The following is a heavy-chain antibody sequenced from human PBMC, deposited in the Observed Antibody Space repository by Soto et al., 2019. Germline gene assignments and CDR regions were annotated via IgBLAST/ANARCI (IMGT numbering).Heavy chain of an antibody. CDR1: GYTFTGYY. V-gene: IGHV1-2*04. CDR2: INPNSGGT. D-gene: IGHD1-1*01. CDR3: AREPRNDPHYMEV. J-gene: IGHJ6*03. Sequence: ASVKVSCKASGYTFTGYYMHWVRQAPGQGLEWMGWINPNSGGTNYAQKFQGWVTMTRDTSISTAYMELSRLRSDDTAVYYCAREPRNDPHYMEVWGKGTTVTVSS.